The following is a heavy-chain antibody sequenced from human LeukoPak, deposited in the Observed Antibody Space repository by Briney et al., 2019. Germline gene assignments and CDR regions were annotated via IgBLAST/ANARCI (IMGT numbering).Heavy chain of an antibody. CDR2: IIPILDVT. J-gene: IGHJ4*02. D-gene: IGHD2-21*02. Sequence: SVKVSCKASGDTFSSHSMNWVRQAPGQGLEWMGGIIPILDVTNYAQKFQGRVTITADKSTGTAYMELSSLRSEDTAVYYCAILSDGAYCGGDCFYLDCWGQGTLVTVSS. CDR1: GDTFSSHS. CDR3: AILSDGAYCGGDCFYLDC. V-gene: IGHV1-69*02.